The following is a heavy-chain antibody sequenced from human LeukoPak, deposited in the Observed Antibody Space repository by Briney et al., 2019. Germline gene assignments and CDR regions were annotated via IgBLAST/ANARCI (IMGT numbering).Heavy chain of an antibody. D-gene: IGHD3-3*01. V-gene: IGHV3-30*18. J-gene: IGHJ4*02. CDR1: GFSFSNYG. Sequence: PGGSLRLSCAASGFSFSNYGMHWVRQAPGKGLEWVAVISHDGSNKYYADSVKGRFTISRDNSKNIMYLEMNSLRVDDTAVYYCAKDIRLRTIFPSFDYWGQGALVIVSS. CDR3: AKDIRLRTIFPSFDY. CDR2: ISHDGSNK.